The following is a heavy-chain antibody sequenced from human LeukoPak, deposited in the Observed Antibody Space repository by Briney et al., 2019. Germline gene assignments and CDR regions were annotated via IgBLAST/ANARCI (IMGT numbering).Heavy chain of an antibody. Sequence: PGGSLRLSCAASGFTFSDNWMHWVRQAPGKGLVWVSVISSDGRSTIYADSVKGRFTISRDNSKNTLYLQMNSLRAEDTAVYYCARVLDPITMIVVVWGQGTLVTVSS. J-gene: IGHJ4*02. D-gene: IGHD3-22*01. V-gene: IGHV3-74*01. CDR2: ISSDGRST. CDR3: ARVLDPITMIVVV. CDR1: GFTFSDNW.